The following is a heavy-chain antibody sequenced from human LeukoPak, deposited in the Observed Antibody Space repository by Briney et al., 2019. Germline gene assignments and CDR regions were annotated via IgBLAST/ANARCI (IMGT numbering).Heavy chain of an antibody. V-gene: IGHV3-23*01. CDR3: AKAPTHYSSSSSPFDY. CDR1: GFTFSSYA. Sequence: GGSLRLSCAASGFTFSSYAMNWVRQAPGKGLEWVSGFSGSGGSSYYADSVKGRFTISRDNSKNTLRLQMNSLRAEDTAIYYCAKAPTHYSSSSSPFDYWGQGTLVTVSS. D-gene: IGHD6-6*01. CDR2: FSGSGGSS. J-gene: IGHJ4*02.